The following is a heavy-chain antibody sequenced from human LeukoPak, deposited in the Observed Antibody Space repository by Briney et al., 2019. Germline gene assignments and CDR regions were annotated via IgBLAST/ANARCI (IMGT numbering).Heavy chain of an antibody. D-gene: IGHD5-24*01. J-gene: IGHJ4*02. CDR2: IKQDGSEK. V-gene: IGHV3-7*03. Sequence: GGSLRLSCAASGFTFSSYWMSWVRQAPGKGLEWVANIKQDGSEKYYVDSVKGRFTISRDNAKNSLYLQMNSLRAEDTAVYYCARDGEMATMYFDYWGQGILVTVSS. CDR1: GFTFSSYW. CDR3: ARDGEMATMYFDY.